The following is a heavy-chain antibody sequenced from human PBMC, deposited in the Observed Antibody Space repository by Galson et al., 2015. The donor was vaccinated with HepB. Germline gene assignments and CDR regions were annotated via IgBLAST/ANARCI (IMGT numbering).Heavy chain of an antibody. CDR3: ARDPYNAFDI. CDR1: GYTFTMYA. V-gene: IGHV7-4-1*02. D-gene: IGHD1-1*01. CDR2: INTKTGNP. J-gene: IGHJ3*02. Sequence: SEKVSCKASGYTFTMYAINWVRQAPGQGPEWMGWINTKTGNPTYARGFTGRFVFSLDTSVSTAYLHISSLKAEDTAVYYCARDPYNAFDIWGQGTMVTVSS.